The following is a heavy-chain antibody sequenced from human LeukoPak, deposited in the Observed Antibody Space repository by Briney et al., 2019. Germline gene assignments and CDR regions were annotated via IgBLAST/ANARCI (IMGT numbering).Heavy chain of an antibody. CDR1: GFTFSSYA. CDR2: ISGSGGST. Sequence: GGSLRLSCAASGFTFSSYAMSWVRQAPGKGLEWVSAISGSGGSTYYADSVKGRFTISRDNSKNTLYLQMNSLRAEDTAVYYCAKRAVGATTFVQYFQHWGQGTLVTVSS. V-gene: IGHV3-23*01. CDR3: AKRAVGATTFVQYFQH. D-gene: IGHD1-26*01. J-gene: IGHJ1*01.